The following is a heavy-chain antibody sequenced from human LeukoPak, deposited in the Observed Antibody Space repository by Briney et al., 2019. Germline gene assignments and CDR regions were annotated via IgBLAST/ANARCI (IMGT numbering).Heavy chain of an antibody. CDR2: ISYDGSNK. V-gene: IGHV3-30-3*02. D-gene: IGHD6-6*01. CDR1: GFTFNNYA. Sequence: GSLRLSCAASGFTFNNYAMHWVRQAPGKGLEWVAVISYDGSNKYYADSVKGRFTISRDNSKNTLYLQMSSLRAEDTAVYYCAKFLAVIAARDSLYFQHWGQGTLVTVSS. CDR3: AKFLAVIAARDSLYFQH. J-gene: IGHJ1*01.